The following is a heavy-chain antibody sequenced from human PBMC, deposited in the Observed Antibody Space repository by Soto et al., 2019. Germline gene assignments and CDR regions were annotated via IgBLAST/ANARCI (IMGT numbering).Heavy chain of an antibody. CDR3: VRVLDSSWYADL. CDR1: GGSVSNASFY. Sequence: QVQLQESGPGLVKPSETLSLTCSVSGGSVSNASFYWTWIRQAPGTGLEYIGYIFYTGVTNYNPSLTSQLTITLDTSKNHFSLKLNSMTAADTAVYYCVRVLDSSWYADLWGRGTLVTVSS. V-gene: IGHV4-61*03. CDR2: IFYTGVT. J-gene: IGHJ2*01. D-gene: IGHD3-22*01.